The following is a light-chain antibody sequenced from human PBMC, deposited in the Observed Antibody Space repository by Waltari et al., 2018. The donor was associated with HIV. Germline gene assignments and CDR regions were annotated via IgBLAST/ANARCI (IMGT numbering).Light chain of an antibody. CDR1: ESIRRW. CDR2: QTS. V-gene: IGKV1-5*03. J-gene: IGKJ4*01. Sequence: ENQMTQSPSSLSASVGDRVTITCRASESIRRWLAWYQQKPGKAPKLLISQTSNLENGVPSRFSGSGSETEFTLTISSLQPDDSATYYCQQYNRYSHFGGGTKVEIK. CDR3: QQYNRYSH.